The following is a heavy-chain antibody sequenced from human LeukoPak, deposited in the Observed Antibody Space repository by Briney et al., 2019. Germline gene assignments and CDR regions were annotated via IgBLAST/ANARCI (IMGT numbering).Heavy chain of an antibody. CDR1: GGSLINYH. Sequence: PSETLSLTCTVSGGSLINYHCNWIRQPPGKGQELIGYISHSGTTNHNPSLKSRVTISIDTSKNQFSLRLTSVTAADTAVYYCAKGDGFNPHWGPGILVTVSS. V-gene: IGHV4-59*01. CDR2: ISHSGTT. CDR3: AKGDGFNPH. J-gene: IGHJ4*02. D-gene: IGHD5-24*01.